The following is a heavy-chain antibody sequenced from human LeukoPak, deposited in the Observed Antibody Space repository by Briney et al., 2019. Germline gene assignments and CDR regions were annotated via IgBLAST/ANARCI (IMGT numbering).Heavy chain of an antibody. V-gene: IGHV3-23*01. Sequence: PGGSLRLSCAASGFTFSSYAMSWVRQAPGEGLEWVSAISGSGGSTYYADPVKGRFTISRDNSKNTLYLQMNSLRAEDTAVYYCARNPGPITIYLGIDYWGQGTLVTVSS. D-gene: IGHD3-9*01. CDR2: ISGSGGST. J-gene: IGHJ4*02. CDR3: ARNPGPITIYLGIDY. CDR1: GFTFSSYA.